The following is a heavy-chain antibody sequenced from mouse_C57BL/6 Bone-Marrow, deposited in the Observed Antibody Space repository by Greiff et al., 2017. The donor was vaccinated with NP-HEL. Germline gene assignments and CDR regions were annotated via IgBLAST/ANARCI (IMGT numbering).Heavy chain of an antibody. J-gene: IGHJ3*01. CDR3: TPYGYYAWFAY. Sequence: SGAELVRPGASVKLSCTASGFNIKDDYMHWVKQRPEQGLEWIGWIDPENGDTEYASKFQGKATITADTSSNTAYLQLSSLTSEDTAVYYCTPYGYYAWFAYWGQGTLVTVSA. CDR2: IDPENGDT. CDR1: GFNIKDDY. D-gene: IGHD2-3*01. V-gene: IGHV14-4*01.